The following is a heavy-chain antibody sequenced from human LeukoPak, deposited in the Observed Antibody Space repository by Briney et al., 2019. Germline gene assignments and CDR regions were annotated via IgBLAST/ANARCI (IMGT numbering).Heavy chain of an antibody. Sequence: SQTLSLTCGVSGYSISSNNWWGWIRQPPGKGLEWIVYIHYSGSAYYNPSLKSRVTMSVDTSKNQFSLKLNSVTAVDTAVYYCASRMYGSSGRYFHHWGQGTLVTVSS. D-gene: IGHD6-13*01. CDR2: IHYSGSA. CDR3: ASRMYGSSGRYFHH. V-gene: IGHV4-28*01. CDR1: GYSISSNNW. J-gene: IGHJ1*01.